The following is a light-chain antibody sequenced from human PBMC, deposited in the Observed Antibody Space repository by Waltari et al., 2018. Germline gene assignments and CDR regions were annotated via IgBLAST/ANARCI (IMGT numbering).Light chain of an antibody. CDR2: DVS. V-gene: IGLV2-14*03. CDR3: CSFTSSSTWV. Sequence: QSALTQPASVSGSPGQSITISCTGTTSDLGGYNYVSWYQQHPGKAPKLIIFDVSSRPSGVSNRCSGSKSGNTASLIISGLQAEDEADYYCCSFTSSSTWVFGGGTKLTVL. J-gene: IGLJ3*02. CDR1: TSDLGGYNY.